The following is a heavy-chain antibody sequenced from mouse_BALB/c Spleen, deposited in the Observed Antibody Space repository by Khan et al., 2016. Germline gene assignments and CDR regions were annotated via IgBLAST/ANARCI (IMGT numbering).Heavy chain of an antibody. J-gene: IGHJ2*01. Sequence: EVQLQESGPGLVKPSQSLSLTCTVTGYSITSDYAWNWIRQFPGNKLEWMGYISYSGSTSYNPSLKSRISITRDTSKNQFFLQLNSVTTEDTATXYCARCAHGNPYYFDYWGQGTTLTVSS. D-gene: IGHD2-1*01. CDR2: ISYSGST. CDR3: ARCAHGNPYYFDY. V-gene: IGHV3-2*02. CDR1: GYSITSDYA.